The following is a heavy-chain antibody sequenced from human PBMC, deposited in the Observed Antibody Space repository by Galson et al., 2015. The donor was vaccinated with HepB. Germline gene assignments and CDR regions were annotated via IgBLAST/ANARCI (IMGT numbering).Heavy chain of an antibody. Sequence: SLRLSRAASGFTLSSYAMHWVRQAPGKGLEWVAVISYDGSNKYYADSVKGRFTISRDNSKNTLYLQMNSLRAEDTAVYYCAREPGIGWLRRYYFDYWGQGTLVTVSS. D-gene: IGHD5-12*01. CDR3: AREPGIGWLRRYYFDY. CDR1: GFTLSSYA. V-gene: IGHV3-30-3*01. CDR2: ISYDGSNK. J-gene: IGHJ4*02.